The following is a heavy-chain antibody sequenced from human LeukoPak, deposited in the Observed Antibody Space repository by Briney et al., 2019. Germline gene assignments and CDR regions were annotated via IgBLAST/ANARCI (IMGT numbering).Heavy chain of an antibody. J-gene: IGHJ4*02. CDR1: GFTFSTYE. V-gene: IGHV3-48*03. Sequence: PGGSLRLSCAVSGFTFSTYEMNWVRQAPGKGLEWVSYISSSGSTIYYADSVKGRFTISRHNAKNSLYLQMNSLRAEDTAIYYCARGYTYGLDFWGQGTLVTVSS. CDR3: ARGYTYGLDF. D-gene: IGHD5-18*01. CDR2: ISSSGSTI.